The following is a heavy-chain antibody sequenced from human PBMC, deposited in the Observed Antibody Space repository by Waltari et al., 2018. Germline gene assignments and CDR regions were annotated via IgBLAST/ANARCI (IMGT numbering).Heavy chain of an antibody. D-gene: IGHD1-1*01. V-gene: IGHV1-2*02. CDR3: ARNKGKTISTRRAFRLDP. CDR1: GYSFSDYY. Sequence: QVQLVQSGAEVKKPGASVKVSCKSSGYSFSDYYIKWVRQAPGQGLEWMGWVNPSSGATTYAQKFQARVTMTRDRATNTAYMDLRGLTPDDTAVYFCARNKGKTISTRRAFRLDPWGQGTLVSVSS. J-gene: IGHJ5*02. CDR2: VNPSSGAT.